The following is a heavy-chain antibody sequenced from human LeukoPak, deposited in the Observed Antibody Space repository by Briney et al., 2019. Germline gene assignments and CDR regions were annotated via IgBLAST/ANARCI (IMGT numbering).Heavy chain of an antibody. CDR1: GYTFTRYY. CDR2: INPNSGGT. V-gene: IGHV1-2*02. Sequence: ASVKVSCKASGYTFTRYYMHWVRQAPGQGLEWMGWINPNSGGTNYAQKFQGRVTMTRDTSISTDYMELSRLRSDDTTVYYCARDYGYSSGCDYWGQGTLVTVSS. CDR3: ARDYGYSSGCDY. J-gene: IGHJ4*02. D-gene: IGHD6-19*01.